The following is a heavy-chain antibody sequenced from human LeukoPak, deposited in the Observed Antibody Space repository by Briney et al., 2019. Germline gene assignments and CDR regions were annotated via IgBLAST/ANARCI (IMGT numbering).Heavy chain of an antibody. D-gene: IGHD6-19*01. CDR2: VNPQGSGT. Sequence: GGSLRLSCAASGFTFSSYDMNWVRQAPGKGLVWVSRVNPQGSGTSYTDSVKGRFTISRDNAKDALHLRMDNLRVEDTAVYYCARARWSSTGWFLGYWGQGTLVTVSS. CDR1: GFTFSSYD. J-gene: IGHJ4*02. CDR3: ARARWSSTGWFLGY. V-gene: IGHV3-74*01.